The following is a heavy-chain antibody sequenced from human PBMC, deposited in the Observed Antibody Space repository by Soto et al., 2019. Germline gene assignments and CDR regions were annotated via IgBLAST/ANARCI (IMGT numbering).Heavy chain of an antibody. CDR3: ARDKESYFDY. V-gene: IGHV3-30-3*01. J-gene: IGHJ4*02. Sequence: GGSLRLSCAASGFTFSSCDMHWVRQAPGKGLEWVAVISYDGSNKYYADPVKGRFTISRDNSKNTLYLQMNSLRAEDTAVYYCARDKESYFDYWGQGTLVTVSS. CDR1: GFTFSSCD. CDR2: ISYDGSNK.